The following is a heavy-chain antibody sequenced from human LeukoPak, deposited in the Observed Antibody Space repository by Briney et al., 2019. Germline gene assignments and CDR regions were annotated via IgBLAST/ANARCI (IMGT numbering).Heavy chain of an antibody. CDR1: GDSVSSNSVT. CDR2: TYYRSTWYN. Sequence: SQTLSLTCAISGDSVSSNSVTWNWIRQSPSRGLEWLGRTYYRSTWYNDYAVSVRGRITVNPDTSKNQFSLHLNSVTPKDTAVYYCARRLTQYDCFDPWGQGILVTVSS. D-gene: IGHD2-2*01. CDR3: ARRLTQYDCFDP. V-gene: IGHV6-1*01. J-gene: IGHJ5*02.